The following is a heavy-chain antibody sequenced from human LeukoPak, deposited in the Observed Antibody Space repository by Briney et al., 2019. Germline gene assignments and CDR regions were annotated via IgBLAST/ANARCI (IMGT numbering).Heavy chain of an antibody. J-gene: IGHJ4*02. CDR3: ARKEGTH. V-gene: IGHV4-59*01. Sequence: SETLSLTSTVSGASISSYYWSWIRQPPGKGLEWIASRHYRGTTNYNPSLESRVTISVDTSRKQFSLRLNSVTAADTAVYYCARKEGTHWGQGTLVTVSS. D-gene: IGHD1-1*01. CDR2: RHYRGTT. CDR1: GASISSYY.